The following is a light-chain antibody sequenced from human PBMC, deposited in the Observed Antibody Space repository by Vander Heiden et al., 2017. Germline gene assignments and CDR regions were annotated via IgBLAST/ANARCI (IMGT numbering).Light chain of an antibody. CDR3: QQYYDSPLT. CDR2: WAS. Sequence: IVMTQSPDSLAVSLGERATINCKSSPSVLLSSNNKNYLAWYQQKPGQPPKLLIYWASTRQSGVPDRFSGSGSGTDFTLTISSLQAEDVAVYYCQQYYDSPLTFGGGTKVEIK. V-gene: IGKV4-1*01. J-gene: IGKJ4*01. CDR1: PSVLLSSNNKNY.